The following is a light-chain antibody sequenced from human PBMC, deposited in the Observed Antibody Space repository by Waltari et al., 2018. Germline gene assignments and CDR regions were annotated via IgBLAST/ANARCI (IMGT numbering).Light chain of an antibody. V-gene: IGKV2-30*01. CDR3: MQGTQWPWT. J-gene: IGKJ1*01. CDR1: QSLVFSDGNTY. CDR2: KVS. Sequence: EALLTQSPLSLPVTPGQPASISCRASQSLVFSDGNTYLNWFHQRPGQPPRRLIYKVSNRDSGVPDRFRGSGSGTQFTLNISRVESEDIGVYYCMQGTQWPWTFGQGTKVEIK.